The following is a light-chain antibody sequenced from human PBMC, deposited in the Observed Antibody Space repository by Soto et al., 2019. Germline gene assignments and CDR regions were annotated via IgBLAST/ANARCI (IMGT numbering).Light chain of an antibody. Sequence: HELTQPPSVSVSPGQTASITCSGDKLGDKYACWYQQKPGQSPVLVIYQDSKRPSGIPERFSGSNSGNTATLTISGTQAMDEADYYCQAWDSSTFVVFGGGTKLTVL. V-gene: IGLV3-1*01. CDR1: KLGDKY. CDR3: QAWDSSTFVV. J-gene: IGLJ2*01. CDR2: QDS.